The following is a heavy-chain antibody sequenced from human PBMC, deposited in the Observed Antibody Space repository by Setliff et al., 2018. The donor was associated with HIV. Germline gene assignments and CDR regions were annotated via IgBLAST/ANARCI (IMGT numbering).Heavy chain of an antibody. J-gene: IGHJ5*02. CDR2: IKQDGSEK. CDR3: AKDARKSTTQYNYFGP. V-gene: IGHV3-7*03. Sequence: PGGSLRLSCAASGFTFSSYWMSWVRQAPGKGLEWVANIKQDGSEKYYVGSVKGRFTISRDNAKNSLYLEMNSLRVEDTALYYCAKDARKSTTQYNYFGPWGQGTLVTVSS. CDR1: GFTFSSYW.